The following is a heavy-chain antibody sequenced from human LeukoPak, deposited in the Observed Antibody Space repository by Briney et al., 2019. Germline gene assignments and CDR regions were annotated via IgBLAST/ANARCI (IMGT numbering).Heavy chain of an antibody. D-gene: IGHD4-17*01. J-gene: IGHJ1*01. CDR1: GYSITSDYY. V-gene: IGHV4-38-2*02. CDR2: ISHSGNT. Sequence: SSETLSLTCTVSGYSITSDYYWGRIRQSPARGLEWLGSISHSGNTYYDPSFKSRVTISRDTSKNQFSLKLNSVTAADTALYYCAGISTGSCFRHWGQGTVVTVSS. CDR3: AGISTGSCFRH.